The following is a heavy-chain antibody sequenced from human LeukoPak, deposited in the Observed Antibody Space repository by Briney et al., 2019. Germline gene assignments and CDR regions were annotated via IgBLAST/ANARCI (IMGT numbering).Heavy chain of an antibody. CDR2: INSGSSHI. CDR1: GFTFRTYS. V-gene: IGHV3-21*01. J-gene: IGHJ4*02. CDR3: ASGAGSFGY. Sequence: GGSLRLSCTVSGFTFRTYSMNWVRQAPGKGLEWVSSINSGSSHILYADPVKGRFTISRDNAENALFLQMNSLRAEDTAVYYCASGAGSFGYWGQGTLVTVSS. D-gene: IGHD1-26*01.